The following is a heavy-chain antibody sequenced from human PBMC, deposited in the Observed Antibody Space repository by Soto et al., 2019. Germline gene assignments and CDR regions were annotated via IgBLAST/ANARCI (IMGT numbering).Heavy chain of an antibody. CDR1: GGSFSGYY. CDR2: INHSGST. V-gene: IGHV4-34*01. J-gene: IGHJ4*02. D-gene: IGHD3-22*01. CDR3: ARGLWGYYDSSGYLDY. Sequence: QVQLQQWGAGLLKPSETLSLTCAVYGGSFSGYYWSWIRQPPGKGLEWLGEINHSGSTNYNPSLRSRVTISVDTSKNQFSLKLSSVTAADTAVYYCARGLWGYYDSSGYLDYWGQGTLVTVSS.